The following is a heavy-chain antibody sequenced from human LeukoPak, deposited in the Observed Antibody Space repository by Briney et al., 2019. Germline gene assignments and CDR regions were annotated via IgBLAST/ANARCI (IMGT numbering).Heavy chain of an antibody. CDR1: GFTFSSYA. CDR2: ISGSGGST. V-gene: IGHV3-23*01. CDR3: AKMPLWFGEFLNNDY. J-gene: IGHJ4*02. D-gene: IGHD3-10*01. Sequence: GGSLRLSCAASGFTFSSYAMSWVRQAPGKGLEWVSAISGSGGSTYYADSVKGRFTISRDNSKNTLYLQMNSLRAEDTAVYYCAKMPLWFGEFLNNDYWGQGTLVTVST.